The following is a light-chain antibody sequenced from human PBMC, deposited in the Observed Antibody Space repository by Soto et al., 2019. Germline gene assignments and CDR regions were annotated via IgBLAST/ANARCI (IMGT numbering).Light chain of an antibody. J-gene: IGKJ2*01. Sequence: DIQMTQSPSTLSASVGDRVTITCRASQSISSWLAWYQQKPGKAPKLLISKASSLESGVPSRFSGSGSGTEFTLTISSLQPDDFATYYCQQYNSYPYTFGQGTKLEIK. CDR1: QSISSW. V-gene: IGKV1-5*03. CDR3: QQYNSYPYT. CDR2: KAS.